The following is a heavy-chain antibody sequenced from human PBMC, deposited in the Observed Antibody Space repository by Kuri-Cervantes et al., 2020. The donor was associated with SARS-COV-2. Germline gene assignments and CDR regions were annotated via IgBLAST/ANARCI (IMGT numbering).Heavy chain of an antibody. CDR3: ARLPGTTHDAFDI. J-gene: IGHJ3*02. CDR2: IRYDGSNK. CDR1: GFTFSSYG. D-gene: IGHD4-11*01. Sequence: LSLTCAASGFTFSSYGMHWVRQAPGKGLEWVAFIRYDGSNKYYADSVKGRFTIPRDNSKNTLYLQMNSLRAEDTAVYYCARLPGTTHDAFDIWGQGTMVTVSS. V-gene: IGHV3-30*02.